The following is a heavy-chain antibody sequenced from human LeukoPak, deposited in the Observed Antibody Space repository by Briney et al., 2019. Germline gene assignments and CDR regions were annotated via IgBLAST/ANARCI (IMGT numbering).Heavy chain of an antibody. CDR3: ARAEYADAFDI. V-gene: IGHV1-69*04. CDR2: IIPILGIA. CDR1: GGTFSSYA. D-gene: IGHD2-8*01. J-gene: IGHJ3*02. Sequence: GASVKVSCKASGGTFSSYAISWVRQAPGQGLEWMGRIIPILGIANYAQKFQGRVTITADKSTSTAYMELSSLRSEDTAVYYRARAEYADAFDIWGQGTMVTVSS.